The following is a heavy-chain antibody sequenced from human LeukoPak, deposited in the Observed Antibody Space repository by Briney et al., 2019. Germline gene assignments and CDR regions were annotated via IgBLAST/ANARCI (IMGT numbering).Heavy chain of an antibody. V-gene: IGHV4-59*08. Sequence: SETLTASGSVSGGGISSYCLSWIRQPPGKGLEWIGYIYYSGSTNYNPSLKSRVTISVDTSKNQFFLKLSSVTATDTAVYYCARHLTTGSSCSFVYWVPITLVTVSS. J-gene: IGHJ4*01. CDR3: ARHLTTGSSCSFVY. CDR2: IYYSGST. CDR1: GGGISSYC. D-gene: IGHD6-6*01.